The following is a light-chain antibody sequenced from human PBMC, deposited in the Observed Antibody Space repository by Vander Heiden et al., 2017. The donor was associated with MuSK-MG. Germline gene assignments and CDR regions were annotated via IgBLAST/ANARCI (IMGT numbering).Light chain of an antibody. Sequence: QSVLTHPASVSGSPGQSTTISCTATSSDVGGYNYVSWHQQHPGKAPKLMIYDVSNRPSGVSNRFSGSKSGNTASLTISGLQAEDEADYYCSSYTSSSTSFGTGTKVTVL. CDR2: DVS. J-gene: IGLJ1*01. CDR1: SSDVGGYNY. V-gene: IGLV2-14*03. CDR3: SSYTSSSTS.